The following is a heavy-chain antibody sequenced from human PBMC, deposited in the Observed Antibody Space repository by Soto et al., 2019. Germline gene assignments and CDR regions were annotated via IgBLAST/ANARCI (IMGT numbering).Heavy chain of an antibody. CDR1: GFTFGDYA. Sequence: GGSLRLSCTASGFTFGDYAMSWFRQAPGKGLEWVGFIRSKAYGGTTEYAASVKGRFTISRDDSKSIAYLQMNSLKPEDTAVYYCTRERRGGGRGYSYGYFDYWGQGTLVTVSS. CDR2: IRSKAYGGTT. V-gene: IGHV3-49*03. CDR3: TRERRGGGRGYSYGYFDY. D-gene: IGHD5-18*01. J-gene: IGHJ4*02.